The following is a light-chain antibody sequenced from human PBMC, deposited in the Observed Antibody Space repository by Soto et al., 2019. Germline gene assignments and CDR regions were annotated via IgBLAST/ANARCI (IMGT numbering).Light chain of an antibody. CDR2: EVS. V-gene: IGLV2-14*01. Sequence: QSALTQPASVSGSPGQSITISCTGTSSDVGGYNYVSWYQQHPGKAPKLMIYEVSDRPSGVSNRFSGSKSGNTASLTISGLQAEDEADYYCSSYTITSTYVFGTGTNVTVL. J-gene: IGLJ1*01. CDR1: SSDVGGYNY. CDR3: SSYTITSTYV.